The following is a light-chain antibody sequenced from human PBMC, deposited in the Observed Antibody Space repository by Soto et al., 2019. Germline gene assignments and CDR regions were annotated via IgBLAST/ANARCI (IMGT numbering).Light chain of an antibody. J-gene: IGKJ1*01. V-gene: IGKV3-20*01. CDR2: GAS. Sequence: EIVLTQSPGTLSLSPGERATLSCRASQSVGNNYLAWYQQKPGPAPRFLIYGASRRATGIPDRFSGSGSGTDFTLTISRLEPEDFAVYYCQQYAASPRTFGHGTKVEIK. CDR1: QSVGNNY. CDR3: QQYAASPRT.